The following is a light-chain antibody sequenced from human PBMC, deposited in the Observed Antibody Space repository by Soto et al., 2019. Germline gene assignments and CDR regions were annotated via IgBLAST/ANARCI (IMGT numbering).Light chain of an antibody. CDR3: QQRSNWPIT. J-gene: IGKJ5*01. CDR2: DAS. V-gene: IGKV3-11*01. CDR1: QSVSSKY. Sequence: EIVLTQSPGSLSLSPGERATLSCSASQSVSSKYLGWYQQKPGQAPRLLIYDASNRATGIPARFSGSGSGTDFTLTISSLEPEDFAVYYCQQRSNWPITFGQGTRLEIK.